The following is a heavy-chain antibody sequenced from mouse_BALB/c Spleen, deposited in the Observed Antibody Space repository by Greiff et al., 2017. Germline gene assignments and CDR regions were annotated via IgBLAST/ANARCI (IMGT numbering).Heavy chain of an antibody. D-gene: IGHD2-1*01. CDR3: AREDGNPDY. J-gene: IGHJ4*01. CDR2: IDPENGNT. CDR1: GFNIKDYY. V-gene: IGHV14-1*02. Sequence: EVQLQQSGAELVRPGALVKLSCKASGFNIKDYYMHWVKQRPEQGLEWIGWIDPENGNTIYDPKFQGKASITADTSSNTAYLQLSSLTSEDTAVYYWAREDGNPDYRGQGTSVTVSS.